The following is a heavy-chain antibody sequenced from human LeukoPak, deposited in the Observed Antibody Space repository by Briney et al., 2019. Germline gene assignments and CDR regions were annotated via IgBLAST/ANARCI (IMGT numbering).Heavy chain of an antibody. J-gene: IGHJ3*02. CDR3: GRDRFPGTSIADAFDI. CDR1: GYTFTSYY. V-gene: IGHV1-46*01. D-gene: IGHD1-7*01. Sequence: GASVKVSCKASGYTFTSYYMHWVRQAPGQGREWMGIINPSGGSTSYAQKFQGRVTMTRDTSTSTVYMELSSLRSEDTAVYYCGRDRFPGTSIADAFDIWGQGTMVTVSS. CDR2: INPSGGST.